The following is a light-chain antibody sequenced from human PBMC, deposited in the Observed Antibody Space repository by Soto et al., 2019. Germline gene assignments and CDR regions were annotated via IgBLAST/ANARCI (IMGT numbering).Light chain of an antibody. CDR3: QPYNNWPRT. CDR1: QSVSSN. Sequence: EIVMTQSPATLSVSPGERATLSCRASQSVSSNLAWYQQKPGQAPRLLIYGASTRATGIPARFSGSGSGTEFPLPISRLQSGDFAVYYRQPYNNWPRTFGQGTKVEIK. CDR2: GAS. J-gene: IGKJ1*01. V-gene: IGKV3-15*01.